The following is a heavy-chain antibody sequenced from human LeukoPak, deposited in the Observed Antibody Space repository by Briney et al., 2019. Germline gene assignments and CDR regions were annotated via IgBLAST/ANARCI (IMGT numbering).Heavy chain of an antibody. CDR2: IFPSGGEI. J-gene: IGHJ3*02. D-gene: IGHD3-3*01. CDR1: RFTFSTFA. V-gene: IGHV3-23*01. Sequence: PGGSLRLSCAASRFTFSTFAMIWVRQPPGKGLEWVSSIFPSGGEIHYADSVRGRFTISRDNSKSTLSLQMNSLRAEDTAVYHCARGSRLGVVGRDAFDIWGQGTMVTVSS. CDR3: ARGSRLGVVGRDAFDI.